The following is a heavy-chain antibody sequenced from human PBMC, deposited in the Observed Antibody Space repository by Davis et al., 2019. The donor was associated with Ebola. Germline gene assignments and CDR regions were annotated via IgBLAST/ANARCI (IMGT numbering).Heavy chain of an antibody. V-gene: IGHV3-23*01. D-gene: IGHD3-3*01. J-gene: IGHJ6*02. CDR2: ISGSGGST. CDR3: AKSRLSFGVVKYHYGMDV. CDR1: VITFSSYA. Sequence: GESLKISCTDSVITFSSYAMTWVRQAPGKGLEWVSAISGSGGSTYYADSVKGRFTISRDNSKKTLYLQMNSLRAEDTAVYYCAKSRLSFGVVKYHYGMDVWGQGTTVTVSS.